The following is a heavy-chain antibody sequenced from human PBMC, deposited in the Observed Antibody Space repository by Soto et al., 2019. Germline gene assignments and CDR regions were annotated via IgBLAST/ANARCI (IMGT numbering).Heavy chain of an antibody. CDR3: AKVGGDCSGGSCYPYGAFDI. CDR2: ISGSGGST. CDR1: GFTFSSYA. Sequence: SXXLSFASSGFTFSSYAMSWVRQAPGKGLEWVSAISGSGGSTYYADSVKGRFTISRDNSKNTLYLQMNSLRAEDTAVYYCAKVGGDCSGGSCYPYGAFDIWGQGTMVTVSS. D-gene: IGHD2-15*01. V-gene: IGHV3-23*01. J-gene: IGHJ3*02.